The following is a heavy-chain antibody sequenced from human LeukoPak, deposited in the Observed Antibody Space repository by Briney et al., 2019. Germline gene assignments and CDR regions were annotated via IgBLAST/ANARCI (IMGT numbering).Heavy chain of an antibody. CDR1: GGTFSSYA. D-gene: IGHD4-11*01. CDR3: ARARDYSNSYYYYYYMDV. V-gene: IGHV1-69*13. J-gene: IGHJ6*03. CDR2: IIPIFGTA. Sequence: ASVKVSCKASGGTFSSYAISWVRQAPGQGLEWMGGIIPIFGTANYAQKFQGRVTITADESTSTAYMELSSLRSEDTAVYYCARARDYSNSYYYYYYMDVWGKGTTVTVSS.